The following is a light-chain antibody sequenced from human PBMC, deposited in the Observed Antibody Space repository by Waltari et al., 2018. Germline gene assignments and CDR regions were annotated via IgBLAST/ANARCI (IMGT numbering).Light chain of an antibody. CDR2: DVS. V-gene: IGLV2-14*03. CDR3: ASYTSANTVL. Sequence: QSGLTQPASVSGSPGQSLTISCTGTRRDIGYYNFVSWYQQHPGKAPKLVIFDVSRWPSGVSHRFSGSKSGNTASLTISGLQAEDEAAYYCASYTSANTVLFGGGTKVTVL. J-gene: IGLJ2*01. CDR1: RRDIGYYNF.